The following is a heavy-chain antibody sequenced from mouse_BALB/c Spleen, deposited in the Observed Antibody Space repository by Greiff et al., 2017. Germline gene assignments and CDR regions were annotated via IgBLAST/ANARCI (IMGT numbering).Heavy chain of an antibody. CDR1: GYTFTRYW. CDR2: IDPSDSET. Sequence: QVQLQQPGAELVKPGAPVKLSCKASGYTFTRYWMNWVKQRPGRGLEWIGRIDPSDSETHYNQKFKDKATLTVDKSSSTAYIQLSSLTSEDSAVYYCARYSYRFFDYWGQGTTLTVSS. CDR3: ARYSYRFFDY. V-gene: IGHV1-69*02. D-gene: IGHD3-3*01. J-gene: IGHJ2*01.